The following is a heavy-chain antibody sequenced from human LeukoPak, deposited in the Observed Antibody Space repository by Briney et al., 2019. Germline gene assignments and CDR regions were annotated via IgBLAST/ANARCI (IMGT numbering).Heavy chain of an antibody. V-gene: IGHV3-23*01. CDR1: GFTFSTYA. J-gene: IGHJ1*01. CDR2: ISGSGGYT. CDR3: ARSSSWYPKYFQH. D-gene: IGHD6-13*01. Sequence: GGSLRLSCAASGFTFSTYAMGWVRQAPGKGLEWVSTISGSGGYTYYADSVKGRFTISRDNSKNTLYLQMNSLRAEDTAVYYCARSSSWYPKYFQHWGQGTLVTVSS.